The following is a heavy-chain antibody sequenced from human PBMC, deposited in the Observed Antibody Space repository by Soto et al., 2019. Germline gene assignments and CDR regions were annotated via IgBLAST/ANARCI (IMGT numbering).Heavy chain of an antibody. Sequence: ASVKVSCKVSGYTLTELSMHWVRQAPGQGLEWMGGFDPEDGETIYAQKFQGRVTMTTDTSTSTAYMELRSLRSDDTAVYYCARELGYCSSTSCYDFDYWGQGTLVTVSS. CDR3: ARELGYCSSTSCYDFDY. CDR2: FDPEDGET. J-gene: IGHJ4*02. D-gene: IGHD2-2*01. CDR1: GYTLTELS. V-gene: IGHV1-24*01.